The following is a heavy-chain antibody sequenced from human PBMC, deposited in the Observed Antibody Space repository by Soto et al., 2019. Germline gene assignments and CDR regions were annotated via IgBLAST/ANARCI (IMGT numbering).Heavy chain of an antibody. CDR1: GGSISSSSYY. D-gene: IGHD2-2*01. J-gene: IGHJ6*03. V-gene: IGHV4-39*01. Sequence: SETLSLTCTVSGGSISSSSYYWGWIRQPPGKGLEWIGSIYYSGSTYYNPSLKSRVTISVDTSKNQFSLKLSSVTAADTAVYYCAAYCSSTSCHSWRYYYYYMDVWGKGTTVTVSS. CDR3: AAYCSSTSCHSWRYYYYYMDV. CDR2: IYYSGST.